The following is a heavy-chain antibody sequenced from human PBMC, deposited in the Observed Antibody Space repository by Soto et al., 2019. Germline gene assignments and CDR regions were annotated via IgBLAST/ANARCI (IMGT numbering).Heavy chain of an antibody. CDR1: GYTFTSYG. Sequence: QVQLVQSGAEVKKPGASVKVSCKASGYTFTSYGISWVRQAPGQGLEWMGWISAYNGNTNYAQKLQGRVTMTTDTSTSTAYMELRSLRSDDTVVYCCARRSLYDILTGYNYYGMDVWGQGTTVTVSS. J-gene: IGHJ6*02. CDR3: ARRSLYDILTGYNYYGMDV. CDR2: ISAYNGNT. V-gene: IGHV1-18*01. D-gene: IGHD3-9*01.